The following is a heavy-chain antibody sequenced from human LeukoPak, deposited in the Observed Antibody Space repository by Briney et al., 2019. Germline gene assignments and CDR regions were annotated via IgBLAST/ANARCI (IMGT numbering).Heavy chain of an antibody. Sequence: GASAKVSCKASGGTFSSYAISWVRQAPGQGLEWMGGIIPIFGTANYAQKFQGRVTITADESTSTAYMELSSLRSEDTAVYYCARGGARELLRGSYYFDYWGQGTLVTVSS. CDR3: ARGGARELLRGSYYFDY. D-gene: IGHD1-26*01. V-gene: IGHV1-69*13. J-gene: IGHJ4*02. CDR1: GGTFSSYA. CDR2: IIPIFGTA.